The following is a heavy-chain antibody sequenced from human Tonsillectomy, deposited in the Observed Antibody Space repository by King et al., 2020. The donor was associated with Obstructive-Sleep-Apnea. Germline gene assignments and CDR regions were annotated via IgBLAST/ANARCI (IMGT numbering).Heavy chain of an antibody. CDR3: AGGKKQQLTRARLWIDY. D-gene: IGHD6-13*01. CDR2: ISYDGSNK. Sequence: QVQLVESGGGVVQPGRSLRLSCAASGFTFSSYAMHWVRQAPGKGLEWVAVISYDGSNKYYADSVKGRFTISRDNSKNTLYLQMNSLRSEDTAVYYCAGGKKQQLTRARLWIDYWGQGTLVTVSS. CDR1: GFTFSSYA. J-gene: IGHJ4*02. V-gene: IGHV3-30*04.